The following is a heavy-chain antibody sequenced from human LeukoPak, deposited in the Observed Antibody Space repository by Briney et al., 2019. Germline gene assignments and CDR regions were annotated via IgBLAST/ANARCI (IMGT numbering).Heavy chain of an antibody. V-gene: IGHV4-38-2*01. CDR2: MSHNRGT. D-gene: IGHD3-10*01. CDR3: ASYYASGVSAYDYYGMDV. Sequence: PSETLSLTCAVSGHSISTGYYWGWIRQPPGKGLEWIGSMSHNRGTYYNPSLKSRVTISMDTSKNQISLRLTSVTAADTAVYYCASYYASGVSAYDYYGMDVGGKGTTVTVSS. CDR1: GHSISTGYY. J-gene: IGHJ6*04.